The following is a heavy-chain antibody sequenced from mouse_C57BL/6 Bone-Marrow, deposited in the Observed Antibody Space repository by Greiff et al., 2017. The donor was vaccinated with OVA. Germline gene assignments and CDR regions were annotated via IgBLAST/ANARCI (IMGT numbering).Heavy chain of an antibody. D-gene: IGHD1-1*01. CDR1: GYTFTSYG. Sequence: QVQLKESGAELARPGASVKLSCKASGYTFTSYGISWVKQRTGQGLEWIGEIYPRSGNTYYNEKFKGKATLTADKSSSTAYMELRSLTSEDSAVYFCANPSYYGSSLDYWGQGTTLTVSS. CDR2: IYPRSGNT. V-gene: IGHV1-81*01. CDR3: ANPSYYGSSLDY. J-gene: IGHJ2*01.